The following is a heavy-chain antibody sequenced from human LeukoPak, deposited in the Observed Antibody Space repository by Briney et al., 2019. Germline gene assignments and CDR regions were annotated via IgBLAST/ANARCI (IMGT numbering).Heavy chain of an antibody. Sequence: PGGSLRLSCEASGFSFSSYGMHWVRQAPGKGLEWVAIIWYDGSKKYYADSVEGRVAISRDNSKNTLYLQMNSLRAEDTAVYYCARSYSSGPYGMDVWGQGTTVTVSS. J-gene: IGHJ6*02. CDR2: IWYDGSKK. CDR1: GFSFSSYG. V-gene: IGHV3-30*02. D-gene: IGHD3-22*01. CDR3: ARSYSSGPYGMDV.